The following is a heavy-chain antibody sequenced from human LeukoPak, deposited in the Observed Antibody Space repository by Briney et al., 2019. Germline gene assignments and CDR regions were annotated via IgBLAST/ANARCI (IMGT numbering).Heavy chain of an antibody. J-gene: IGHJ6*02. CDR2: IYYSGST. Sequence: SETLSLTCTVSGGSIRSGDYSWNWIRQHPGKGLEWIGYIYYSGSTYYNPALTSRVTMSVDTSKNQFSLKLSSVTAADTAIYYCARDHTETSSLNFRNYYYYGMDIWGQGTTVIVSS. CDR3: ARDHTETSSLNFRNYYYYGMDI. CDR1: GGSIRSGDYS. D-gene: IGHD4-11*01. V-gene: IGHV4-31*03.